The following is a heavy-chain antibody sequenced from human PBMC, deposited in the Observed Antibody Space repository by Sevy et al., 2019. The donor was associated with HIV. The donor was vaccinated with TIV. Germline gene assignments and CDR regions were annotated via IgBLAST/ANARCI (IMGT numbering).Heavy chain of an antibody. V-gene: IGHV3-30-3*01. CDR3: SRGQGVAGAFDY. D-gene: IGHD6-19*01. Sequence: GGSLRLSCAASGFIFTDFAMHWVRQAPGKGLEWVAAISYDGTNKYYTDSVKGRFTISREYSRDMLFLQMNNLRPADTAVYYCSRGQGVAGAFDYWGQGILVTVSS. CDR1: GFIFTDFA. CDR2: ISYDGTNK. J-gene: IGHJ4*02.